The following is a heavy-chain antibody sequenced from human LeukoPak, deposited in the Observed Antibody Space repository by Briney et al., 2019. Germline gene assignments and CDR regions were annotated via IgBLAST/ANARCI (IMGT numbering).Heavy chain of an antibody. Sequence: ASVKASCKVSGYTLTELSMHWVRQAPGKGLEWMGGFDPEDGETIYAQKFQGRVTMTEDTSTDTAYMELSSLRSEDTAVYYCATVGYYYDSSGFTFDYWGQGTLVTVSS. V-gene: IGHV1-24*01. CDR2: FDPEDGET. CDR3: ATVGYYYDSSGFTFDY. D-gene: IGHD3-22*01. J-gene: IGHJ4*02. CDR1: GYTLTELS.